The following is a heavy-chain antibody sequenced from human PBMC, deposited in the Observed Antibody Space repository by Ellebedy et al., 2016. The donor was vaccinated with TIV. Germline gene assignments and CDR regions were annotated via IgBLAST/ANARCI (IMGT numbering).Heavy chain of an antibody. V-gene: IGHV3-23*01. CDR2: ISGSGSDT. D-gene: IGHD2-21*01. Sequence: GGSLRLXXAASGFTFSNFAMTWVRQAPGKGLEWVSIISGSGSDTFYADSVKGRFTISRDNAKNTLHLHMNSLRADDTAVYYCARDPGLSGGGYFYFDSWGQGTLVTVSS. J-gene: IGHJ4*02. CDR3: ARDPGLSGGGYFYFDS. CDR1: GFTFSNFA.